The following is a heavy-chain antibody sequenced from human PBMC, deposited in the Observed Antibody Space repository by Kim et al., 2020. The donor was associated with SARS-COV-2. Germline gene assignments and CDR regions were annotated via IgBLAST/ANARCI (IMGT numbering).Heavy chain of an antibody. CDR2: IYYSGST. J-gene: IGHJ3*02. CDR1: GGSISSGGYY. Sequence: SETLSLTCTVSGGSISSGGYYWSWIRQHPGKGLEWIGYIYYSGSTYYNPSLKSRVTISVDTSKNQFSLKLSSVTAADTAVYYCAREIAGYCSGGSCYSVYAFDSWGQGTMVTVSS. V-gene: IGHV4-31*03. CDR3: AREIAGYCSGGSCYSVYAFDS. D-gene: IGHD2-15*01.